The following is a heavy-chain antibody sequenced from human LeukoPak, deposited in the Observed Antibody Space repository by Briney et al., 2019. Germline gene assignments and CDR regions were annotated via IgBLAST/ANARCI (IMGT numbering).Heavy chain of an antibody. J-gene: IGHJ5*02. CDR2: ISTSSSYI. V-gene: IGHV3-21*01. Sequence: GGSLRLSCAASGFTFNRYNMNWVRRAPGKGLEWVSSISTSSSYIYYADSVRGRFTISRDNAKNALYLQMNSLRAEDTAVYSCARGADGVSSNSRGWFDPWGQGTLVTVSS. CDR3: ARGADGVSSNSRGWFDP. D-gene: IGHD2-15*01. CDR1: GFTFNRYN.